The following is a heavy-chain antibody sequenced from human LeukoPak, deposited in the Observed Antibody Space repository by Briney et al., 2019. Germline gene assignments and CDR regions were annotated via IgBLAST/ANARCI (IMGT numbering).Heavy chain of an antibody. CDR1: GGSISSYY. CDR3: ARDPSLLPGDEVEAFDI. J-gene: IGHJ3*02. Sequence: PSETLSLTCTVSGGSISSYYWSWIRQPPGKGLEWVGYIYYSGSTNYNPSLKSRVTISVDTSKNQFSLKLSSVTAADTAVYYCARDPSLLPGDEVEAFDIWGQGTMVTVSS. D-gene: IGHD1-26*01. V-gene: IGHV4-59*01. CDR2: IYYSGST.